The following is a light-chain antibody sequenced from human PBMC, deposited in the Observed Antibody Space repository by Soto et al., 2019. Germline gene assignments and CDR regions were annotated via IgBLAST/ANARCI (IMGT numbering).Light chain of an antibody. J-gene: IGKJ4*01. CDR1: QSVGSN. V-gene: IGKV3-15*01. CDR3: QQYKIWPEG. CDR2: GAS. Sequence: EIVMTQSPATLSVSPGERAALSCRASQSVGSNLAWYQQKPGQAPRLLIYGASTRATAIPARFSGSGSGTEFTLTISSLQSEDFAIYYCQQYKIWPEGFGGGTTVEIK.